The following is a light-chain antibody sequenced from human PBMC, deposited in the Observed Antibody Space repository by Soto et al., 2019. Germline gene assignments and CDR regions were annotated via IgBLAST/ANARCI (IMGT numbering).Light chain of an antibody. Sequence: EIVLTQSPGTLSLSPGERATLSCRASQSVSSSYLAWYQQKPGQAPRLLIYGASSRATGIPDRFSGSGSGTDFTLTISRLEPEDFAVYYCRQYGSSPLTFXGGTKVDIK. CDR1: QSVSSSY. CDR2: GAS. CDR3: RQYGSSPLT. J-gene: IGKJ4*01. V-gene: IGKV3-20*01.